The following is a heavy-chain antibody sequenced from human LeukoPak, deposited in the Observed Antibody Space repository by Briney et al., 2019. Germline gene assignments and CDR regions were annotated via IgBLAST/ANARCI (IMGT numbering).Heavy chain of an antibody. V-gene: IGHV3-30-3*01. J-gene: IGHJ6*02. CDR3: ARGAPSYYDFWSGYYRHYYGMDV. D-gene: IGHD3-3*01. Sequence: PGRSLRLSCAASGFTFSSYAMHWVRQAPGKGLEWVAVISYDGSNKYYADSVKGRFTISRDNSKNTLYLQMNSLRAEDTAVYYCARGAPSYYDFWSGYYRHYYGMDVWGQGTTVTVSS. CDR2: ISYDGSNK. CDR1: GFTFSSYA.